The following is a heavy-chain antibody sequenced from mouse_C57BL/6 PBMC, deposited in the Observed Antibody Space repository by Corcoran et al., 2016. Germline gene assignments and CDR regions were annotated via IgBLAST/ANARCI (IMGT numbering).Heavy chain of an antibody. Sequence: QVQLQQSGAELVKPGASVKISCKASGYAFSSYWMNWVKQRPGKGLEWIGQIYPGDGDTNYNGKFKGKATLTADKSSSTAYMQLSSLTSEDSAVYFCARRESYGSSPAWFAYWGQGTLVTVSA. CDR1: GYAFSSYW. D-gene: IGHD1-1*01. CDR3: ARRESYGSSPAWFAY. J-gene: IGHJ3*01. CDR2: IYPGDGDT. V-gene: IGHV1-80*01.